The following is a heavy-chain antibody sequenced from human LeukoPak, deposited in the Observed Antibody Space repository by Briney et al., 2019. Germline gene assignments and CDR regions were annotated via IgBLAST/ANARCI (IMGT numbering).Heavy chain of an antibody. Sequence: GGSLRLSCAASGFTFRNYWMHWVRQAPGKGLVWVSHINTDGTTTAYADPVKGRFTVSRDNAQNTLYLQMNSLRAEDTAVYYCARAVASAAIDDWGQGTLVTVSS. V-gene: IGHV3-74*01. CDR2: INTDGTTT. CDR1: GFTFRNYW. D-gene: IGHD6-13*01. CDR3: ARAVASAAIDD. J-gene: IGHJ4*02.